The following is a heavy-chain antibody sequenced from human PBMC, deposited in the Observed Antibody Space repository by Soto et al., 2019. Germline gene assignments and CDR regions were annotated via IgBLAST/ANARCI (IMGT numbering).Heavy chain of an antibody. J-gene: IGHJ4*02. CDR2: IRSKVYGGAT. V-gene: IGHV3-49*03. D-gene: IGHD3-3*01. Sequence: PGGSLRLSCTTSGFTFGDYAMSWFRQAPGKGLEWVGFIRSKVYGGATENAASAKGRFTISRDDSKSIAYLQMNSLQTDDTAVYYCSRCDFWSGYFGYWGQGPLVTVSS. CDR3: SRCDFWSGYFGY. CDR1: GFTFGDYA.